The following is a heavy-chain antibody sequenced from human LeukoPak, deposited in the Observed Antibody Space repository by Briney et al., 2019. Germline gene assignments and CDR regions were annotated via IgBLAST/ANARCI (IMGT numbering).Heavy chain of an antibody. CDR1: GGSVSSSSYY. Sequence: SETLSLTCTVSGGSVSSSSYYWGWIRQPPGKGLEWIGSIYYSGSTYYNPSLKSRVTISVDTSKNQSSLKLSSVTAADTAVYYCARVRRAYDSSGYLFEDAFDIWGQGTMVTVSS. CDR2: IYYSGST. V-gene: IGHV4-39*01. D-gene: IGHD3-22*01. J-gene: IGHJ3*02. CDR3: ARVRRAYDSSGYLFEDAFDI.